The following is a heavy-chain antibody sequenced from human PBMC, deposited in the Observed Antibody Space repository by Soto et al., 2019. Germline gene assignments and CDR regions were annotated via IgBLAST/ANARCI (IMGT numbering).Heavy chain of an antibody. D-gene: IGHD6-19*01. CDR3: ARDSGRGWSNFDF. CDR2: IKNKANSYST. V-gene: IGHV3-72*01. Sequence: PGGSLRLSCAASGFTFSDHYMDWVRQAPGKGLEWVGRIKNKANSYSTEYAASVTGRFTISRDDSKNLLYLQMHSLKTEDTAVYYCARDSGRGWSNFDFWGQGTLVTVSS. CDR1: GFTFSDHY. J-gene: IGHJ4*02.